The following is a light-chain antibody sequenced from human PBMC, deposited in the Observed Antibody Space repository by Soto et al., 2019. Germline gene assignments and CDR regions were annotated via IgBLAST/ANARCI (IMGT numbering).Light chain of an antibody. CDR1: SSNIGTKT. V-gene: IGLV1-44*01. CDR2: SND. Sequence: QPVLTQPPSASGTPGQGVTISCSGSSSNIGTKTVNWYKQLPGTAPKLLIYSNDLRPSGVPDRFSGSKSGTSASLAISGLQSEDEADYYCEAWDDSRYGAVFGGGTQLTVL. CDR3: EAWDDSRYGAV. J-gene: IGLJ2*01.